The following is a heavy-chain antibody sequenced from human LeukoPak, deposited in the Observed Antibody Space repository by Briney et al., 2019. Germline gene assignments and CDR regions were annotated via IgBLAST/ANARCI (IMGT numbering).Heavy chain of an antibody. CDR2: IYSGGST. Sequence: GGSLRLSCAASGFTVSSNYMSWVRQAPGKGLEWVSVIYSGGSTYYADSVKGRFTISRDNSKNTLYLQMNSLRAEDTAVYYCARDYGSGSYWGHAFDIWGQGTMVTVSS. CDR3: ARDYGSGSYWGHAFDI. V-gene: IGHV3-53*01. J-gene: IGHJ3*02. D-gene: IGHD3-10*01. CDR1: GFTVSSNY.